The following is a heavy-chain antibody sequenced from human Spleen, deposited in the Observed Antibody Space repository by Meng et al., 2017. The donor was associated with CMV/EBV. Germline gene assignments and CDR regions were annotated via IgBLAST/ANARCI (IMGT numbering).Heavy chain of an antibody. CDR1: GFTFSDYY. CDR2: ISSSGNTI. D-gene: IGHD5-18*01. CDR3: ARNSYGEHFDY. V-gene: IGHV3-11*04. Sequence: GESLKISCAASGFTFSDYYMSWIRQAPGKGLEWVSYISSSGNTIYYADSVQGRFTISRDNAKNSLFLQMSSLRAEDTAVYYCARNSYGEHFDYWGQGTLVTVSS. J-gene: IGHJ4*02.